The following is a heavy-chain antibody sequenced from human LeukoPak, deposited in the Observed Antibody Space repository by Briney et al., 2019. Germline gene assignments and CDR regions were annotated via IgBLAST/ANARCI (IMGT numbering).Heavy chain of an antibody. CDR2: INPSGGST. J-gene: IGHJ6*02. Sequence: ASVKVSCKASGYIFTSYYMHWVRQAPGQGLEWMGIINPSGGSTSYAQKFQGRVTMTRDTSTSTVYMELSSLRSEDTAVYYCASGTVAYGMDVWGQGTTVTVSS. D-gene: IGHD4-23*01. CDR3: ASGTVAYGMDV. V-gene: IGHV1-46*01. CDR1: GYIFTSYY.